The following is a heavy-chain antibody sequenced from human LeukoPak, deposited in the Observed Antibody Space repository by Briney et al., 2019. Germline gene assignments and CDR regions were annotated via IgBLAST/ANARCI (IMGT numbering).Heavy chain of an antibody. CDR2: IGGSGSDT. D-gene: IGHD3-3*01. CDR1: GFSFDNYA. Sequence: GGSLRLSCAASGFSFDNYAMSWVRQTPGKGLEWVSAIGGSGSDTSYTDSVKGRFTISRDNSKSTLYLQMDSLRAEDTAVYHCAKTLRDLEWLTGELDVWGQGTAVTVSS. J-gene: IGHJ6*02. V-gene: IGHV3-23*01. CDR3: AKTLRDLEWLTGELDV.